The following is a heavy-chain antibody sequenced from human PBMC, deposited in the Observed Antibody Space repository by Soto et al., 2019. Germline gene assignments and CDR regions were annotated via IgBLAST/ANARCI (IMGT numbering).Heavy chain of an antibody. CDR3: TTDLPWSYGALGY. Sequence: EVQLVESGGGLVKPGGSLRLSCAASGFTFDNAWMTWVRQAPGKGLEWVGRIKSKTDGGTTDCASPVKGRFTISRDDSNTTLYLQMNSLKTEDTAMYYCTTDLPWSYGALGYWGQGTLVTVSS. V-gene: IGHV3-15*01. J-gene: IGHJ4*02. D-gene: IGHD1-26*01. CDR1: GFTFDNAW. CDR2: IKSKTDGGTT.